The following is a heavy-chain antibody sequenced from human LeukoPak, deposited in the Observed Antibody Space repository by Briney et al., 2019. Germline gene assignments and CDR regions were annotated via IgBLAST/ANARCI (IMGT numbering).Heavy chain of an antibody. V-gene: IGHV3-48*02. Sequence: GGSLRLSCAASGFTFSSYSMNWVRRVPGKGLEWVSYISSGSESSTYYADSVKGRFTISRDNAKNSLYLQMNSLRDEDTAVYYCARAYSSSYYFDYWGQGTLVTVSS. CDR3: ARAYSSSYYFDY. CDR1: GFTFSSYS. D-gene: IGHD6-13*01. CDR2: ISSGSESST. J-gene: IGHJ4*02.